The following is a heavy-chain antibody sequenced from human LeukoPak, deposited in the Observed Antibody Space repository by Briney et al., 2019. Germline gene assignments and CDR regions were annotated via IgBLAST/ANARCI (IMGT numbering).Heavy chain of an antibody. V-gene: IGHV1-2*02. Sequence: ASVKVSCKASGYTITGYYIHWVRQAPGEGLEWMGWMNPNNPNTGGTRCAQKFQDRVTMTTDTSINTAYMKLSSLRSDDTAIYYCARAMDTSMVPDLNYWGQGTLVSVSS. D-gene: IGHD5-18*01. CDR3: ARAMDTSMVPDLNY. CDR1: GYTITGYY. J-gene: IGHJ4*02. CDR2: MNPNNPNTGGT.